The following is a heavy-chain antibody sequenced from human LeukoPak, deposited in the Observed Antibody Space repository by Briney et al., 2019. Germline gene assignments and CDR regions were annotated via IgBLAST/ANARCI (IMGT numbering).Heavy chain of an antibody. D-gene: IGHD2/OR15-2a*01. CDR1: GGSISSSSYY. CDR3: ARHLSGAFDI. CDR2: VYHSGST. Sequence: PSETLSLTCTVSGGSISSSSYYWGWIRQPPGKGLEWIGSVYHSGSTYYNPSLKSRVTISVDRSKNQFSLKLSSVTAADTAVYYCARHLSGAFDIWGQGTMVTVSS. V-gene: IGHV4-39*07. J-gene: IGHJ3*02.